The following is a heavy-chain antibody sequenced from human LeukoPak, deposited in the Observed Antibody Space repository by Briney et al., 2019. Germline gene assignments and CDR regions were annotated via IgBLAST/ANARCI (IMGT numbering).Heavy chain of an antibody. J-gene: IGHJ4*02. D-gene: IGHD7-27*01. CDR2: SSGDGANT. CDR1: GFTSRSYA. CDR3: AKDPFHWGSIYFDY. Sequence: GESLILSCAASGFTSRSYALSWVRQAPGKGLEWVASSSGDGANTNYAESVKGRSTISRDNSKNTLYLQMNSLTGEDTAIYYCAKDPFHWGSIYFDYWGQGALVTVSS. V-gene: IGHV3-23*01.